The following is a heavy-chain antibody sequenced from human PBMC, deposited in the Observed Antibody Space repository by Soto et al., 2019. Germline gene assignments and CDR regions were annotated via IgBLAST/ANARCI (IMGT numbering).Heavy chain of an antibody. CDR2: IWHDGGAK. CDR3: ARDPWRYRPIDY. J-gene: IGHJ4*02. D-gene: IGHD2-2*02. CDR1: GFTLSDYG. V-gene: IGHV3-33*01. Sequence: QVQLVESGGGVVQPGRSLRLSCIAYGFTLSDYGMHWVRQAPGKGLEWVAIIWHDGGAKYYAESVTGRSTISRYNSKNSVHLQIDSLVAGDTALSYGARDPWRYRPIDYWCQGTLVTVSS.